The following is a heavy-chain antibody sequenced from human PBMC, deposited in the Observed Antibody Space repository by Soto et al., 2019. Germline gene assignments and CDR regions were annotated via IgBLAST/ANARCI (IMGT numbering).Heavy chain of an antibody. D-gene: IGHD1-1*01. CDR1: GFTFRSCG. CDR3: ASPRLSSEGTTPIDY. Sequence: GGSLRLSCSGSGFTFRSCGMSWVRQAPGKGLEWVSAISGSGGSTYNGDSVKGRFTISRDNSKDTLYLKMNSLRAEDRAVYYCASPRLSSEGTTPIDYWGQGTLVTVS. J-gene: IGHJ4*02. CDR2: ISGSGGST. V-gene: IGHV3-23*01.